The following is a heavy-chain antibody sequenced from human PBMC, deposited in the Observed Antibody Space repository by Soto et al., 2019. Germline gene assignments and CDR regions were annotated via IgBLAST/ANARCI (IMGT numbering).Heavy chain of an antibody. CDR1: GFSLRSGGLG. Sequence: QITLKESGPTLVKPTQTLTLTCAFSGFSLRSGGLGVGWIRQPPGKALEWLALLNGDGDQRYSASHKNRLTISKDNSKNQVVLTMTNMDPVDTATYYCARRQEVQIPFSLVRPQFFDKWGQGALVIVSS. D-gene: IGHD3-10*01. J-gene: IGHJ4*02. CDR3: ARRQEVQIPFSLVRPQFFDK. V-gene: IGHV2-5*02. CDR2: LNGDGDQ.